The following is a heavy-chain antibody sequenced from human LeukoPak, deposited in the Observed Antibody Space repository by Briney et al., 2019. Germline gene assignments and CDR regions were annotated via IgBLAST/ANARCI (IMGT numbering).Heavy chain of an antibody. J-gene: IGHJ6*02. CDR3: ARGHGYFGSGNYYYYYYGMDV. CDR2: MHDSGST. V-gene: IGHV4-59*11. D-gene: IGHD3-10*01. CDR1: GGSISSHY. Sequence: SETLSLTCTVSGGSISSHYWSWIRQPPGKGLEWIGYMHDSGSTNYNSSLKSRVTMSLDTSKDQFSLRLSSVTAADTAVYYRARGHGYFGSGNYYYYYYGMDVWGPGTTVTVSS.